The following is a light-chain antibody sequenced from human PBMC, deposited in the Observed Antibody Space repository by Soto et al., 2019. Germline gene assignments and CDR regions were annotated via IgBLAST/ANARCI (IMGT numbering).Light chain of an antibody. CDR3: QQYKTYFSLT. CDR1: QTISSW. J-gene: IGKJ4*01. CDR2: KTS. V-gene: IGKV1-5*03. Sequence: IQRTESPSSLSASVGDRVTITCGASQTISSWVAWYQQKPGKAPRLLIYKTSSLESGVPSRFSGSGSGTEFTLTISGLQPHDFASYYCQQYKTYFSLTFGGGTKVDIK.